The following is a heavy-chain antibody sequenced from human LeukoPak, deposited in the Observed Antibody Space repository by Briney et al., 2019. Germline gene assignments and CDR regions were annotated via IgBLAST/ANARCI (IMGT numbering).Heavy chain of an antibody. D-gene: IGHD1-7*01. CDR3: ARDRNWNYPTDAFDI. V-gene: IGHV1-18*01. J-gene: IGHJ3*02. CDR1: GYTFTSYG. Sequence: GASVKVSCKASGYTFTSYGISWVRQAPGQGLEWMGWISACNGNTNYAQKFQGRVTMTTDTSTSTAYMELRSLRSDDTAVYYCARDRNWNYPTDAFDIWGQGTMVTVSS. CDR2: ISACNGNT.